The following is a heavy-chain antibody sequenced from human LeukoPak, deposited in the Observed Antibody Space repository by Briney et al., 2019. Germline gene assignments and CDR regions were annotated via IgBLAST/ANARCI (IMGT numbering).Heavy chain of an antibody. V-gene: IGHV4-39*01. J-gene: IGHJ4*02. CDR1: GGSISDNDYS. Sequence: PSETLSLTCNVSGGSISDNDYSWDWIRQPPGKGLEWMRCIHYSGTTYSNPSLKSRISISVDTSKSQFSLKLRSVTAADTAVYYCTRRYYFVSGSYYPFDFWGQGTLVTVSS. D-gene: IGHD3-10*01. CDR2: IHYSGTT. CDR3: TRRYYFVSGSYYPFDF.